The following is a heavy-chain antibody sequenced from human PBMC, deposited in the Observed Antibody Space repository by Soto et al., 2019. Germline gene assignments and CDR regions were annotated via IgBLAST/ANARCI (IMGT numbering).Heavy chain of an antibody. CDR3: ARQAVDGSSWYNPNYYYYGMDV. V-gene: IGHV4-30-2*06. Sequence: SETLSLTCSVSGVTMSYGGYSWSWIRQSPGKGLEWLGYISHLETTYYNPSFKSRLSLSIDRTRNQFSLKLSSVTAADTAVYYCARQAVDGSSWYNPNYYYYGMDVWGQGTTVTVSS. J-gene: IGHJ6*02. CDR1: GVTMSYGGYS. CDR2: ISHLETT. D-gene: IGHD6-13*01.